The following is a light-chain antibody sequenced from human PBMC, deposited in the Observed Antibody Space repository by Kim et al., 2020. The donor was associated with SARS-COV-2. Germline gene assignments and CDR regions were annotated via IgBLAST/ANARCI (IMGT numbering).Light chain of an antibody. CDR2: DAS. CDR3: QQYDTTTWT. Sequence: DIQMTQSPSSLSASVGDRVTITCQASQDISNYLNWYQQKPGKAPKLLIYDASNLETGVPSRFSGSGSGTDFTFTISSLQPEDIATYYCQQYDTTTWTFGQGTKVDIK. CDR1: QDISNY. J-gene: IGKJ1*01. V-gene: IGKV1-33*01.